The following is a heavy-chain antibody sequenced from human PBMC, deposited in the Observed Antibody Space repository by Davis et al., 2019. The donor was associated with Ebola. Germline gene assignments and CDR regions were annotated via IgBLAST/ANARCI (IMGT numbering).Heavy chain of an antibody. CDR2: IYYSDST. D-gene: IGHD3-10*01. Sequence: MPSETLSLTCTVSGGSVSSGGYYWNWIRQSPGKGLEWIGYIYYSDSTDYSPSFRGRATISLDPSKNQFSLKLSSVTAADTAVYYCARGVLVLWFGELLTDAFDIWGQGTMVTVSS. CDR3: ARGVLVLWFGELLTDAFDI. CDR1: GGSVSSGGYY. V-gene: IGHV4-61*08. J-gene: IGHJ3*02.